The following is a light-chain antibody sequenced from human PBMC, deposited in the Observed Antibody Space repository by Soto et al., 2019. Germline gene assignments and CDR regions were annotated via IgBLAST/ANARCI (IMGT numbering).Light chain of an antibody. V-gene: IGKV1-6*02. CDR2: DVF. J-gene: IGKJ1*01. CDR1: QAIRND. Sequence: AIQMTQSPSSLSASVGYIVTITCRASQAIRNDLGWYQQKPGKAPRLLIYDVFSLETGVPSRFSGSGSGTEFTLAINGLQPDDFATYYCQHSDNYLWTFGQGTKVDIK. CDR3: QHSDNYLWT.